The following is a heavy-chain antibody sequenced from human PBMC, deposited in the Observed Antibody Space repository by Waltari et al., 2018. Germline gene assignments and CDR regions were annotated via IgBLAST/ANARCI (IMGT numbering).Heavy chain of an antibody. J-gene: IGHJ4*02. CDR3: ATAPDAFQIIN. D-gene: IGHD2-2*01. V-gene: IGHV1-2*02. CDR2: INPYSGGT. Sequence: QVQLVQSGAAVKKPGASVKVSCKPSGYTFTGYYMYWVRQAPGQGLEWMGWINPYSGGTAYAQKFQGRVTLTRDTSISTAYMELNRLISDDSAMYYCATAPDAFQIINWGQGTLVTVSS. CDR1: GYTFTGYY.